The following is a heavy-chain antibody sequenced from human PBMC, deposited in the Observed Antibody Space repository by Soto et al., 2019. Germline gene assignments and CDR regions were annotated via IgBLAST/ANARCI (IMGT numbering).Heavy chain of an antibody. V-gene: IGHV3-23*01. CDR2: ISGSGGST. J-gene: IGHJ4*02. CDR1: GFTFSRYA. Sequence: EVQLLESGGGLVQPGGSLRLSCAATGFTFSRYAMSWVRQAPGKGLEWVSAISGSGGSTYYADSVKGRFTISRDNSKNTLYLQMISLRAEDTAVYYCAKVLVAATYNFDYWGQGTLVTVSS. CDR3: AKVLVAATYNFDY. D-gene: IGHD2-15*01.